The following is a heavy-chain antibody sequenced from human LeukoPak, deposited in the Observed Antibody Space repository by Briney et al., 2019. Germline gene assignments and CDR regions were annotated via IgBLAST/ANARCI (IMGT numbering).Heavy chain of an antibody. D-gene: IGHD4-23*01. CDR2: IKLSGRP. CDR1: GGSFSGYY. J-gene: IGHJ6*02. Sequence: SETLSLTCAVYGGSFSGYYWSWIRQPPGKGLEWIGKIKLSGRPNYNPSLKSRVTISVDTSKNQFSLKLSSVTAADTAVYYCARGARDYGGNSVIYYYYGMDVWGQGTAVTVTS. V-gene: IGHV4-34*01. CDR3: ARGARDYGGNSVIYYYYGMDV.